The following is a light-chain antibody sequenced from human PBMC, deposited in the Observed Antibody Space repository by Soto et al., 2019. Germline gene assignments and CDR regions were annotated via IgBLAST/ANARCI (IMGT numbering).Light chain of an antibody. V-gene: IGKV3-11*01. J-gene: IGKJ3*01. Sequence: EIVLTQSPATLSLSPGERATLSCRASQSVSSYLAWYQQKPGQAPRLLIYDASNRATGIPARFSGSGSGTDFTLTISRLEPEDFAVYYCQQRSNLGKVTFGPGTKVDIK. CDR3: QQRSNLGKVT. CDR2: DAS. CDR1: QSVSSY.